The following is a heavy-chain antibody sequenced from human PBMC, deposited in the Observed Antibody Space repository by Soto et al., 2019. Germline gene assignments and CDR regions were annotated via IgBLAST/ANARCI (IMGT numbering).Heavy chain of an antibody. D-gene: IGHD3-9*01. CDR3: AREYYDILTGPYGMDV. CDR2: IYYSGST. J-gene: IGHJ6*02. Sequence: TLSLTCTVSGGSISSGGYYWSWIRQHPGKGLEWIGYIYYSGSTYCNPSLKSRVTISVDTSKNQFSLKLSSVTAADTAVYYCAREYYDILTGPYGMDVWGQGTTVTVSS. CDR1: GGSISSGGYY. V-gene: IGHV4-31*03.